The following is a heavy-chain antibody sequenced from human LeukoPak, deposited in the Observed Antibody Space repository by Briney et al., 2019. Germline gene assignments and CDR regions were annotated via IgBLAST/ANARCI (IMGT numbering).Heavy chain of an antibody. J-gene: IGHJ6*02. CDR3: ARDGPRYSSGWYYYYGMDV. CDR2: ISYDGSNK. V-gene: IGHV3-30-3*01. CDR1: GFTFSSYA. Sequence: GGSLRLSCAASGFTFSSYAMPWVRQAPGMGLEWVAVISYDGSNKYYADSVKGRFTISRDNSKNTLYLQMNSLRAEDTAVYYCARDGPRYSSGWYYYYGMDVWGQGTTVTVSS. D-gene: IGHD6-19*01.